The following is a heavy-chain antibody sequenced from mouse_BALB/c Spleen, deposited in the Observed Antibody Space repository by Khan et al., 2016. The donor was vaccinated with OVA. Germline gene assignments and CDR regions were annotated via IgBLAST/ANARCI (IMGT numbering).Heavy chain of an antibody. CDR1: GYTFTSYT. J-gene: IGHJ3*01. D-gene: IGHD2-10*01. CDR2: INPSNGYT. CDR3: ARVGPYHANYGAWFAY. Sequence: QVRLQPSGAELARPGASVKMSCKASGYTFTSYTMHWVKQRPGQGLEWIGYINPSNGYTNYNQKFRDKATLTADKSSSTAYMQLSSLTSEDSAVYYCARVGPYHANYGAWFAYWGQGTLVTVSA. V-gene: IGHV1-4*01.